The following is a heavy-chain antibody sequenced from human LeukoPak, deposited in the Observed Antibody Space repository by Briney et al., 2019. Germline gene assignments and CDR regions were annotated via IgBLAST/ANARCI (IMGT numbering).Heavy chain of an antibody. V-gene: IGHV3-21*01. CDR3: ARESSGWYWFDP. CDR1: GFTFSSYA. D-gene: IGHD6-19*01. J-gene: IGHJ5*02. Sequence: GGSLRLSCAASGFTFSSYAMSWVRQAPGKGLEWVSSISSSSSYIYYADSVKGRFTISRDNAKNSLYLQMNSLRAEDTAVYYCARESSGWYWFDPWGQGTLVTVSS. CDR2: ISSSSSYI.